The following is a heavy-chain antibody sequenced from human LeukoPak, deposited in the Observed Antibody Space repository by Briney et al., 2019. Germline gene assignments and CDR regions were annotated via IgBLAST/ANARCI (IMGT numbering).Heavy chain of an antibody. CDR3: AKKWGVGTTTLDYFDY. J-gene: IGHJ4*02. CDR1: GFTFSNYA. V-gene: IGHV3-23*01. Sequence: GGSPRLSCAASGFTFSNYAMSWVRQAPGKGLEWVSGISGSGGSTYYADFVKGRFTISRDNSKNTLYLQMNSLTDEDTAVYYCAKKWGVGTTTLDYFDYWGRGTLVTVSS. CDR2: ISGSGGST. D-gene: IGHD1-26*01.